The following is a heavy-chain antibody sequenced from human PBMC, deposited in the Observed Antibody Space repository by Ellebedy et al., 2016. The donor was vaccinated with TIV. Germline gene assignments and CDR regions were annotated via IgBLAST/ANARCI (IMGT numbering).Heavy chain of an antibody. V-gene: IGHV1-2*02. CDR3: APGLSTAVAGSLSYFDY. CDR1: GYTFTGYY. D-gene: IGHD6-19*01. J-gene: IGHJ4*02. Sequence: ASVKVSXXASGYTFTGYYLHWVRQAPGQGPEWMGWINPNSGGTNYAQKFQGRVTMTRDTSISTAYMELSRLRSDDTAFYYCAPGLSTAVAGSLSYFDYWGQGTLVTVSS. CDR2: INPNSGGT.